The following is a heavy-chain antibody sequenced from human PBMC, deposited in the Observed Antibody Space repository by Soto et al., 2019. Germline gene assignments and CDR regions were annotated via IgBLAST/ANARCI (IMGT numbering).Heavy chain of an antibody. Sequence: GESLKISCKGSGYTFTRHWTGWVRQMPGKGLEWLGIIYPGDSDTRYSPSFQGQVTFSADKSISTAYLQWSSLKASDTAMYYCVRVGLVGPTSLSNAWFDPWGQGTLVTVS. CDR1: GYTFTRHW. CDR2: IYPGDSDT. CDR3: VRVGLVGPTSLSNAWFDP. V-gene: IGHV5-51*01. J-gene: IGHJ5*02. D-gene: IGHD1-26*01.